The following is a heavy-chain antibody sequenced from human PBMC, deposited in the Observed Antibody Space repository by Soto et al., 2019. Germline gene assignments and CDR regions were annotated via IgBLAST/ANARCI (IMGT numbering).Heavy chain of an antibody. D-gene: IGHD6-19*01. CDR2: INAGNGNT. Sequence: ASVKVSCKASGYTFTSYAMHWVRQAPGQRLEWMGWINAGNGNTKYSQKFQGRVTITRDSSASTAYMELSSLRSEDTAVYYCARGGGWYVWFDPWGQGTLVTVSS. V-gene: IGHV1-3*01. J-gene: IGHJ5*02. CDR3: ARGGGWYVWFDP. CDR1: GYTFTSYA.